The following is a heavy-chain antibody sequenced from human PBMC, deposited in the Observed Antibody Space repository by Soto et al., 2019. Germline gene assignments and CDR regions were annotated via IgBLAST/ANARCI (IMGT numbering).Heavy chain of an antibody. J-gene: IGHJ6*02. Sequence: SETLSLTCAVSGDSIGSSNWWSWVRQPPGKGLEWIGEIYHSGSTNYNPSLKSRVTISVDKSKNQFSLKLSSVTAADTAVYYCARAGRGYCSGGSCYSGLHGMDVWGQGTTVTVSS. V-gene: IGHV4-4*02. D-gene: IGHD2-15*01. CDR2: IYHSGST. CDR3: ARAGRGYCSGGSCYSGLHGMDV. CDR1: GDSIGSSNW.